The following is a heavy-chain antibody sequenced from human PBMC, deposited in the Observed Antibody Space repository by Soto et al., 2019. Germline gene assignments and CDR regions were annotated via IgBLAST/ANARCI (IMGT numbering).Heavy chain of an antibody. CDR3: EKRAGGSTGDFAT. V-gene: IGHV3-23*01. CDR1: GFTFVMYA. J-gene: IGHJ4*03. CDR2: ISVTGDST. Sequence: VVSRTLDCSASGFTFVMYAMGWVRQAAVNGLEWVSSISVTGDSTFYADSVKVLFTISRDNSKNTLYLKMNSLRAEDTAVHYCEKRAGGSTGDFATWGQRTQVTVSS. D-gene: IGHD3-3*01.